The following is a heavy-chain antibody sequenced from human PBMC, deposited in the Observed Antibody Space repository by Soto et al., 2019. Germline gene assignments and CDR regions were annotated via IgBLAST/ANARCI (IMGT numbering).Heavy chain of an antibody. CDR3: AREARILWFGELSSRDLAVKYYGMDV. CDR2: IYYSGST. CDR1: GGSINSNNYY. J-gene: IGHJ6*02. D-gene: IGHD3-10*01. V-gene: IGHV4-39*07. Sequence: PSETLSLTCTVSGGSINSNNYYWGWIRQPPGKGLEWIGSIYYSGSTNYNPSLKSRVTISVDTSKNQFSLKLSSVTAADTAVYYCAREARILWFGELSSRDLAVKYYGMDVWGQGTTVTVSS.